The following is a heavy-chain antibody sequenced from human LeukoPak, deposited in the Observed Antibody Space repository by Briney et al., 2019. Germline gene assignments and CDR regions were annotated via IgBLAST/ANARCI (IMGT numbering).Heavy chain of an antibody. J-gene: IGHJ3*02. V-gene: IGHV4-39*07. CDR1: GGSISSSSYY. CDR2: IYYSGST. D-gene: IGHD3-22*01. CDR3: ARRAIDRDAFDI. Sequence: SETLSLTCTVSGGSISSSSYYWGWIRQPPGKGLEWIGSIYYSGSTYYNPSLKSRVTISVDTSKNQFSLKLSSVTAADTAVYYCARRAIDRDAFDIWGQGTMVTVSS.